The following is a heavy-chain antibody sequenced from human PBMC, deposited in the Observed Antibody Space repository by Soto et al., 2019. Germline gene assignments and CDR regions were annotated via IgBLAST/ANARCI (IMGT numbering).Heavy chain of an antibody. J-gene: IGHJ6*01. CDR2: IWYDGSNK. CDR1: GFTFNTHG. D-gene: IGHD2-15*01. V-gene: IGHV3-33*08. Sequence: PGSAPRLSRTTSGFTFNTHGMHWVRQAPGKGLEWVAIIWYDGSNKYYADSVKGRFTISRDNSKNTLYLQMDSLRAEDTALYHIARADCTGAYCYSFLFNYGVDVWGQLDTVPVPS. CDR3: ARADCTGAYCYSFLFNYGVDV.